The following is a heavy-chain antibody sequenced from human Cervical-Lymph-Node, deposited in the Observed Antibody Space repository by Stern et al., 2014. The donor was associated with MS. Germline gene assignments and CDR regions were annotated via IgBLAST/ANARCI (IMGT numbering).Heavy chain of an antibody. CDR1: GGTFSSYA. CDR3: ARERGGYDSSGYYSYYFDY. V-gene: IGHV1-69*01. Sequence: VQLVESGAEVQKPGSSVKVSCKASGGTFSSYAISWVRQSPGQGLEWLGGTIPIFGTANYAQKFQGRVTITAGESTSTAYMELSSLRSEDTAVYYCARERGGYDSSGYYSYYFDYWGQGTLVTVSS. D-gene: IGHD3-22*01. J-gene: IGHJ4*02. CDR2: TIPIFGTA.